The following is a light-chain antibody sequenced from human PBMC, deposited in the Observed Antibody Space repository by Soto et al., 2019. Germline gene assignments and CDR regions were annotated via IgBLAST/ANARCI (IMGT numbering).Light chain of an antibody. CDR2: DVS. CDR1: RSDVGGYNY. CDR3: SSYTSQSTVV. J-gene: IGLJ3*02. Sequence: QSALTQPASVSGSPGQSIAISCTGTRSDVGGYNYVSWYQQPPGKAPKLIIYDVSDRPSGVSNRFSGSKSGNTASLTISGLQADDEADYYCSSYTSQSTVVFGGGTQLTVL. V-gene: IGLV2-14*01.